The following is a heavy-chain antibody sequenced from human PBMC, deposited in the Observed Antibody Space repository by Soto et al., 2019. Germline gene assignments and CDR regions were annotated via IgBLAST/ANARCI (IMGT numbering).Heavy chain of an antibody. V-gene: IGHV4-34*01. J-gene: IGHJ6*02. CDR1: GGSFSGYY. CDR3: ARGTVIYYYYYGMDV. Sequence: ASETLSLTCAVYGGSFSGYYWSWIRQPPGKGLEWIGEINHSGSTNYNPSLKSRVTISVDTSKNQFSLKLSSVTAADTAVYYCARGTVIYYYYYGMDVWGQGTTVTVSS. CDR2: INHSGST.